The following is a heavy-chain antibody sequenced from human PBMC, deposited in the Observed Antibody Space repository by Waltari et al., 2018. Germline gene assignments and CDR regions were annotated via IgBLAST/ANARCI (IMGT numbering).Heavy chain of an antibody. CDR2: IYYSGST. Sequence: QVQLQESGPGLVKPSETLSLTCTVSGGSISSYYWSWIRQPPGKGLEWIGYIYYSGSTNYNPSLKSRVTISVDTSKNQFSLKLSSVTAADTAVYYCARDRRAFFFDYWGQGTLVTVSS. V-gene: IGHV4-59*01. D-gene: IGHD3-3*02. J-gene: IGHJ4*02. CDR1: GGSISSYY. CDR3: ARDRRAFFFDY.